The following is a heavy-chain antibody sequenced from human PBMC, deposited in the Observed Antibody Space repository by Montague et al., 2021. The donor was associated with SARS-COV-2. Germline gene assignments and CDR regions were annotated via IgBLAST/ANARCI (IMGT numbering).Heavy chain of an antibody. CDR3: AGHITGSGNAFDI. V-gene: IGHV4-39*01. Sequence: SETLSLTCTVSGGSISSTSYYWGWLRQPPGKGLEWIGSNTYSGSTYYKSSLKSRVTISVDTSKNQFSLSLISVTAADTAVYYCAGHITGSGNAFDIWGQGTMVTVSS. D-gene: IGHD3-10*01. CDR1: GGSISSTSYY. CDR2: NTYSGST. J-gene: IGHJ3*02.